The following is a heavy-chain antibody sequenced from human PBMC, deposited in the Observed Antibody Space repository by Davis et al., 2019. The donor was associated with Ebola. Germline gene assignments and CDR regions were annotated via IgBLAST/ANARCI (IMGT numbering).Heavy chain of an antibody. Sequence: GEFLKISCAASGFTFSSYWMSWVRQAPGKGLEWVGRIKSKTDGGTTDYAAPVKGRFTISRDDSKNTLYLQMNSLKTEDTAVYYCTTHSAWHYYGMDVWGQGTTVTVSS. V-gene: IGHV3-15*01. CDR3: TTHSAWHYYGMDV. D-gene: IGHD1-26*01. CDR1: GFTFSSYW. CDR2: IKSKTDGGTT. J-gene: IGHJ6*02.